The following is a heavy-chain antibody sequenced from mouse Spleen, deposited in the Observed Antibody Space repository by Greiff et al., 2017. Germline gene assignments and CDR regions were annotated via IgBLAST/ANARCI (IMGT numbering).Heavy chain of an antibody. CDR2: ISSGGSYT. CDR1: GFTFSSYA. J-gene: IGHJ1*01. CDR3: ARRGDPWYFDV. V-gene: IGHV5-9-3*01. D-gene: IGHD2-13*01. Sequence: EVQLVESGGGLVKPGGSLKLSCAASGFTFSSYAMSWVRQTPEKRLEWVATISSGGSYTYYPDSVKGRFTISRDNAKNTLYLQMSSLRSEDTAMYYCARRGDPWYFDVWGAGTTVTVSS.